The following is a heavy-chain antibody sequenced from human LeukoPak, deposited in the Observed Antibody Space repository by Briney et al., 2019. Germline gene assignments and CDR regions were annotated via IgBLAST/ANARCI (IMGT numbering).Heavy chain of an antibody. CDR2: MYYSGNT. D-gene: IGHD2/OR15-2a*01. CDR1: GGSFSSSSYS. V-gene: IGHV4-39*01. CDR3: AGHHPRNTVDF. Sequence: SETLSLTCTVSGGSFSSSSYSWGWIRQPPGKGLEWIGSMYYSGNTYYSPSVKSRLTMAVDTSKNQFSLKLSSVTAADTAVYYCAGHHPRNTVDFWGQGTLVTVSS. J-gene: IGHJ4*02.